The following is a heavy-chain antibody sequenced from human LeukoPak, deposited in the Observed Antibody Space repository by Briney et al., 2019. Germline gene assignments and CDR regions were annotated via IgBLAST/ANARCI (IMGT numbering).Heavy chain of an antibody. V-gene: IGHV1-2*02. CDR2: INPNTGGT. D-gene: IGHD3-9*01. CDR3: ARDAQYFDYLFPFDY. CDR1: GYTFTGYF. Sequence: ASVKVSCKPSGYTFTGYFVHWVRQAPGQGLEWMGWINPNTGGTDYAQKFQGRITMSRDTSISTAYMEMTRLTSDDTAVYYCARDAQYFDYLFPFDYWGQGTLITVSS. J-gene: IGHJ4*02.